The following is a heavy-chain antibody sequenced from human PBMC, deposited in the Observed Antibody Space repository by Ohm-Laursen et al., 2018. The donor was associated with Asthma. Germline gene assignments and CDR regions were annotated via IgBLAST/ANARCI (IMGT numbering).Heavy chain of an antibody. J-gene: IGHJ6*02. CDR2: IYSGGST. CDR3: ASVGSGTSHFYYNDLDV. CDR1: GFTVSSNY. Sequence: GSLRLSCAASGFTVSSNYMSWVRQAPGKGLEWVSVIYSGGSTYYADSVKGRFTISRDNSKSRLYLQMHSLRAEDTAVYYCASVGSGTSHFYYNDLDVWGQGTTVTVSS. D-gene: IGHD1-26*01. V-gene: IGHV3-53*01.